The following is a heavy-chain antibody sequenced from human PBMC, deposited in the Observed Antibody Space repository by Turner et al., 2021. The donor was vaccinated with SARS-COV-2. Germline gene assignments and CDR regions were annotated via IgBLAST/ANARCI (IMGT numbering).Heavy chain of an antibody. Sequence: QVQLVQSGAEVTKPGASVKVSCKASGYTFTSYVISWVRQAPGQGLEWMGWISAYNGNTNYAQKLQGRVTMTKDTSTSTAYMELRSLRSDDTAVYYCARVAGGAEAWDLDYWGQGTLVTVSS. CDR1: GYTFTSYV. J-gene: IGHJ4*02. V-gene: IGHV1-18*04. D-gene: IGHD6-13*01. CDR3: ARVAGGAEAWDLDY. CDR2: ISAYNGNT.